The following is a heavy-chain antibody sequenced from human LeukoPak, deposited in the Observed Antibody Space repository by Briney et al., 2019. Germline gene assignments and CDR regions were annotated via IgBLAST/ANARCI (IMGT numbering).Heavy chain of an antibody. Sequence: PSETLSLTCTVSGGSISSGGYYWSWIRQHPGKGLEWIGYIYYSGGTYYNPSLKSRVTISVDTSKNQFSLKLSSVTAADTAVYYCARDSGYDYPWFDYWGQGTLVTVSS. J-gene: IGHJ4*02. CDR2: IYYSGGT. V-gene: IGHV4-31*03. D-gene: IGHD5-12*01. CDR1: GGSISSGGYY. CDR3: ARDSGYDYPWFDY.